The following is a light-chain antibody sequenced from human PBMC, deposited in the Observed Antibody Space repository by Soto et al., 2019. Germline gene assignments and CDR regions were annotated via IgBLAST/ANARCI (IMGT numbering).Light chain of an antibody. CDR3: SSYVGTNTYV. CDR2: EVS. V-gene: IGLV2-8*01. CDR1: SSDVGGYNY. J-gene: IGLJ1*01. Sequence: QSVLTQPPSASGSPGQSVTISCTGTSSDVGGYNYVSWYQQHPGKAPKLLIYEVSRRPSGVPDRFSGSKSGNTASLTVSGVQAEDEADYYCSSYVGTNTYVFGTGTKVTVL.